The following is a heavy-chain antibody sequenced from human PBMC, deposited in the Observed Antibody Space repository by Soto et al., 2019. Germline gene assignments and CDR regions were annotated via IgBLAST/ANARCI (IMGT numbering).Heavy chain of an antibody. CDR3: AKSHGSGSYYNYYGMDV. CDR2: ISGSGGST. D-gene: IGHD3-10*01. V-gene: IGHV3-23*01. J-gene: IGHJ6*02. Sequence: GGSLRLSCAASGFTFSSYAMSWVRQAPGKGLEWVSAISGSGGSTYYADSVKGRFTISRYNSKNTLYLQMNSLRAEDTAVYYCAKSHGSGSYYNYYGMDVWGQGTTVTVSS. CDR1: GFTFSSYA.